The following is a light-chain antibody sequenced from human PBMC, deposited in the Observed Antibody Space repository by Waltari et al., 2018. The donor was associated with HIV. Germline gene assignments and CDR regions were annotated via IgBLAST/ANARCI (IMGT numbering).Light chain of an antibody. V-gene: IGLV1-47*01. CDR2: RTN. J-gene: IGLJ3*02. Sequence: QSVLTQPPSASGTPGQRVTISCSGSSSNIGSNYVNRYRHLPGTAPDLLTYRTNQRPAGVPDRFSASKACTSASLAITGPQSEDEAHYYCAAWEDSLSRPVFGGGTRLTVL. CDR3: AAWEDSLSRPV. CDR1: SSNIGSNY.